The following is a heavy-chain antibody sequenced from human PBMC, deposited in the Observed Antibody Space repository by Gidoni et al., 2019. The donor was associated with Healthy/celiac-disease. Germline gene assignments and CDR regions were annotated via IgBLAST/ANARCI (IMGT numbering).Heavy chain of an antibody. J-gene: IGHJ4*02. CDR1: GYTFTSYY. V-gene: IGHV1-46*01. CDR2: INPSGGST. CDR3: ARDLFGDSGSYQEGY. D-gene: IGHD1-26*01. Sequence: QVQLVQSRAEVKKPGASVKVSCKASGYTFTSYYMHWVRQAPGQGLEWMGIINPSGGSTSYAQKFQGRVTMTRDTSTSTVYMELSSLRSEDTAVYYCARDLFGDSGSYQEGYWGQGTLVTVSS.